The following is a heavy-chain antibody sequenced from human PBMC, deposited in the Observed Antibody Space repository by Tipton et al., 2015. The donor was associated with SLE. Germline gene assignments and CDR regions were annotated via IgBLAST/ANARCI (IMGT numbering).Heavy chain of an antibody. CDR1: GGSISSGSYY. V-gene: IGHV4-61*09. CDR2: IYTSGST. CDR3: ARSSATGFYYMDV. Sequence: TLSLTCTVSGGSISSGSYYWSWIRQPAGKGLEWIGHIYTSGSTNYNPSLKSRVTISVDTSKNEFSLKLSSVTAADTAVYYCARSSATGFYYMDVWGKGTTVTVSS. J-gene: IGHJ6*03. D-gene: IGHD3-10*01.